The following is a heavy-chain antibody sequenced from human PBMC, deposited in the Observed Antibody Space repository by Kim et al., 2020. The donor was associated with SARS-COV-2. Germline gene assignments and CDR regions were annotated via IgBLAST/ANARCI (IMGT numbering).Heavy chain of an antibody. CDR2: TKSLSDGGTS. D-gene: IGHD2-2*01. J-gene: IGHJ4*02. V-gene: IGHV3-15*01. CDR1: GIPFSNAW. CDR3: ATVSMR. Sequence: GGSLRLSCAVSGIPFSNAWMNWVRQAPGRGLEWVGRTKSLSDGGTSDYAAPVRGRFTISRDDSKNTLYLQMNSLKSEDAGVYYCATVSMRWGQGTLVTVS.